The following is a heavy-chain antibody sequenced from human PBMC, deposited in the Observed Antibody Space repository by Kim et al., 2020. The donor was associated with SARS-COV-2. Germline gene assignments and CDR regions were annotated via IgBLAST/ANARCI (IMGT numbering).Heavy chain of an antibody. CDR3: TTDTTIMITFGGVIVITDDY. J-gene: IGHJ4*02. Sequence: GGSLRLSCAASGFSFSNAWMSWVRQAPGKGLEWVGRIKTKTDGGTTDYAAPVKGRFTISRDDSKNTLYLQMNSLKTEDTAVYYCTTDTTIMITFGGVIVITDDYWGQGTLVTVSS. D-gene: IGHD3-16*02. CDR2: IKTKTDGGTT. CDR1: GFSFSNAW. V-gene: IGHV3-15*01.